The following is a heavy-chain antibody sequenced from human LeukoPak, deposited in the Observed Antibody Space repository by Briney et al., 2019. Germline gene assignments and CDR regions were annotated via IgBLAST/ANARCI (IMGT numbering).Heavy chain of an antibody. D-gene: IGHD6-19*01. CDR2: IYYSGNT. Sequence: SETLSLTCTVSGGSIRSYYWSWIRQPPGKGLEWIGYIYYSGNTNYNPSLKSRVTISVDTSKNQFSLKLSSVTAADTAVYYCARYSSGWPYDFDYWGQGILVTVSS. J-gene: IGHJ4*02. V-gene: IGHV4-59*01. CDR1: GGSIRSYY. CDR3: ARYSSGWPYDFDY.